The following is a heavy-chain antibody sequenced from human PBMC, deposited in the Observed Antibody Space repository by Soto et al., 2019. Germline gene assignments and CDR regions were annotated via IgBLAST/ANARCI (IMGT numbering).Heavy chain of an antibody. CDR2: ISPYTGNT. V-gene: IGHV1-18*01. J-gene: IGHJ6*01. Sequence: QVQLVQSGDEVKKPGASVKVSCKASGYIFVNYGIAWVRQTPGQGLEWMGWISPYTGNTHSATKVQGRLTMTTDTATSAVYMDLGSLTSADTAVYYCVMVDNYVTPTPQDVWWQGTTVTVSS. CDR3: VMVDNYVTPTPQDV. D-gene: IGHD3-16*01. CDR1: GYIFVNYG.